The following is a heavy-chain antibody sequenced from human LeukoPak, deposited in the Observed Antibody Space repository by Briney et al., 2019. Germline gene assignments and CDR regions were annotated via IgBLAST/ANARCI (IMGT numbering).Heavy chain of an antibody. CDR1: GGSLNSYY. D-gene: IGHD2-15*01. Sequence: PSETLSLTRTVSGGSLNSYYWSWIRQPAGKGLEWIGRIYTSGSTNYNPSLKSRVTTSLDKSKNQFSLHLSSVTAADTAVYYCARAPLRYCSGGSCYSDFDYWGQGTLVTVSS. CDR2: IYTSGST. V-gene: IGHV4-4*07. J-gene: IGHJ4*02. CDR3: ARAPLRYCSGGSCYSDFDY.